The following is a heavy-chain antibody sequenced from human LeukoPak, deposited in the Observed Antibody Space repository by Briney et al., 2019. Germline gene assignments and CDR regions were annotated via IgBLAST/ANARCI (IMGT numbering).Heavy chain of an antibody. J-gene: IGHJ4*02. CDR3: ANYQFSSNYHYFDF. CDR1: GYTFSNYW. V-gene: IGHV3-7*01. CDR2: IKQDGSEK. D-gene: IGHD6-13*01. Sequence: PGGSLRLSCAVSGYTFSNYWMSWVRQAPGKGLEWVANIKQDGSEKYYVDSVKGRFTISRDNAKNSLYLQMNSLRAEDTAVYYCANYQFSSNYHYFDFWGQGTLVSVSS.